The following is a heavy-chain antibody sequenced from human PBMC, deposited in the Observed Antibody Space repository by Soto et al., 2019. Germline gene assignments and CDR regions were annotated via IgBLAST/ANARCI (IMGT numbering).Heavy chain of an antibody. Sequence: KPSETLSLTCTVSGGSISSSSYYWGWIRQPPGKGLEWIGSIYYSGSTYYNPSLKSRVTISVDTSKNQFSLKLSSVTAADTAVYYCARPRHSYGRGYDAFDIWGQGTMVTVSS. D-gene: IGHD5-18*01. CDR3: ARPRHSYGRGYDAFDI. CDR2: IYYSGST. CDR1: GGSISSSSYY. J-gene: IGHJ3*02. V-gene: IGHV4-39*01.